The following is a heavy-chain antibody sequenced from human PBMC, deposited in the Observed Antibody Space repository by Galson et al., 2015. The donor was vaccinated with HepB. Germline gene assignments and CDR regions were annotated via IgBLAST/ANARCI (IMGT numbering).Heavy chain of an antibody. J-gene: IGHJ4*02. Sequence: SLRLSCAASGFIFTTNAMSWVRQAPGKGLEWVSSISGSGTTIYYTDSVKGRFTISKDNSKNTLYLQMNSLRAEDTAVYYCTKTNNYSQGTWGQGSLVIVSS. CDR3: TKTNNYSQGT. CDR1: GFIFTTNA. V-gene: IGHV3-23*01. CDR2: ISGSGTTI. D-gene: IGHD4-11*01.